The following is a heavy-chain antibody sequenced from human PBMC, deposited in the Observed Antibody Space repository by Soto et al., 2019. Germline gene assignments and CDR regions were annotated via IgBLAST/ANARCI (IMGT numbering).Heavy chain of an antibody. J-gene: IGHJ4*02. CDR1: GFTFSSYG. Sequence: QVQLVESGGGVVQPGRSLRLSCAASGFTFSSYGMHWFRQAPGKGLGWVAVISSDGSNKYYADSVKGRFTISRDNSKNTLFLQMNSLRPEDTAVYYCVGGYYFGDYWGQGTLVTVSS. CDR3: VGGYYFGDY. V-gene: IGHV3-30*03. CDR2: ISSDGSNK. D-gene: IGHD3-22*01.